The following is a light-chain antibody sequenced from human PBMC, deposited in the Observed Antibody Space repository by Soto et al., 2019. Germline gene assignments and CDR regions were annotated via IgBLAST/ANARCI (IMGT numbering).Light chain of an antibody. Sequence: QSVLTQPPSASGTPGQRVTISCSGSRSNIGSNYVYWYQQLPGTAPKLLIYRNNQRPSGVPDRFSGSKSGTSASLAISGLRSEDEADYYCAAWDDSLSGRVFGGGTTLTVL. CDR1: RSNIGSNY. CDR3: AAWDDSLSGRV. V-gene: IGLV1-47*01. J-gene: IGLJ3*02. CDR2: RNN.